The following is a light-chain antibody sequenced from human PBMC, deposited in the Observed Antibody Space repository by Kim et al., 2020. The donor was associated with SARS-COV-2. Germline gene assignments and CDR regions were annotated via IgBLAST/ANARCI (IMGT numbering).Light chain of an antibody. V-gene: IGKV1-12*01. CDR1: QVSSSW. CDR2: SAS. Sequence: ATVGDRVTITWPASQVSSSWLAWYQQRPGEAPIRLIYSASSLQRGFPTGFSGSGSGTDFTLTISSLQPENSAAYYFQRTDTFPLTFGGGTKVDIK. J-gene: IGKJ4*01. CDR3: QRTDTFPLT.